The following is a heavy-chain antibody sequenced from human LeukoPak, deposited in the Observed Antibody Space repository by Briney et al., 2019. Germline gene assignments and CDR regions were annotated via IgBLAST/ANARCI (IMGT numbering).Heavy chain of an antibody. V-gene: IGHV3-15*01. J-gene: IGHJ4*02. CDR1: GFTFSNAC. D-gene: IGHD2-2*01. CDR3: TTEYRYCSRN. Sequence: GGSLRLSCAASGFTFSNACMSWVRQAPGKGLEWVGHIKSKTDGGTTDYAAPVKGRFSISRDDSKDTLDLQMNSLKTEDTAVYYCTTEYRYCSRNWGQGTLVTVSS. CDR2: IKSKTDGGTT.